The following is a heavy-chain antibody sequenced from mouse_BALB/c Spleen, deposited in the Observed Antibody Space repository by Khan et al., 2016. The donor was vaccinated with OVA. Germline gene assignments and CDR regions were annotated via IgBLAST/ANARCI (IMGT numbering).Heavy chain of an antibody. CDR2: ISGDSSTI. V-gene: IGHV5-17*02. Sequence: EVELVESGGGLVQPGGSRKLSCAASGFTFSSYGMHWVRQAPEKGLEWVAYISGDSSTIYYADTVKGRITISRDNPKNTLFLQMTSLMSEDTAIYYCATSYYYGYYFDYWGPGTTLTVSS. CDR3: ATSYYYGYYFDY. CDR1: GFTFSSYG. D-gene: IGHD1-1*01. J-gene: IGHJ2*01.